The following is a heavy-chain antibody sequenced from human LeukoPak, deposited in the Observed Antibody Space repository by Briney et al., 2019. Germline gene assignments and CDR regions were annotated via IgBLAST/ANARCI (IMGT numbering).Heavy chain of an antibody. J-gene: IGHJ4*02. CDR2: INPNSGGT. CDR3: ASLNLPDSSGYYDD. V-gene: IGHV1-2*02. Sequence: ASVKVSCKASGYTFTGHYMHWVRQAPGQGHEWMGWINPNSGGTNYAQKFQGRVTMTRDTSISTAYMELSRLRSDDTAVYYCASLNLPDSSGYYDDWGQGTLVTVSS. D-gene: IGHD3-22*01. CDR1: GYTFTGHY.